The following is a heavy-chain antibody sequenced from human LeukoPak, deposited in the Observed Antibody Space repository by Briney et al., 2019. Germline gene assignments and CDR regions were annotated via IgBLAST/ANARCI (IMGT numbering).Heavy chain of an antibody. D-gene: IGHD2-21*01. CDR1: GFTFSSYS. CDR3: ARGRGGEHFDY. V-gene: IGHV3-30*03. J-gene: IGHJ4*02. Sequence: GGSLRLSCAASGFTFSSYSMNWVRQAPGKGLEWVAVISYDGTTKYYADSMKGRFTISRDNSKNTLYLQMNSLRAEDTALYYCARGRGGEHFDYWGQGTLVTVSS. CDR2: ISYDGTTK.